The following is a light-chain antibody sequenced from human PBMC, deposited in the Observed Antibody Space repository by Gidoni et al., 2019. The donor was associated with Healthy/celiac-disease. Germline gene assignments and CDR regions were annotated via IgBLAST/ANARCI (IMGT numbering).Light chain of an antibody. Sequence: EIKMTQTPSPLSASVGDRVTITCRASQSISSYLNWYQQKPGKAPKLLIYAASSFQSGVPSRFSGSGSVTDFTLTISSLQPEDFATYYCQQSYSTPYTFGQXTKLEIK. CDR3: QQSYSTPYT. CDR2: AAS. CDR1: QSISSY. V-gene: IGKV1-39*01. J-gene: IGKJ2*01.